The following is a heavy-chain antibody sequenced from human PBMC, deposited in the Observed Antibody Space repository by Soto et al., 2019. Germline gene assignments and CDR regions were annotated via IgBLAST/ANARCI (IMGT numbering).Heavy chain of an antibody. V-gene: IGHV4-34*01. J-gene: IGHJ3*02. Sequence: SETLSLTCFVSGDSIDSHDSHWSWIRQSPGKGLEWTGEINHSGSTNYNPSLKSRVTISVDTSKNQFSLKLSSVTAADTAVYYCARLTVTIFGGKRDFDIWGQGTMVTVSS. CDR1: GDSIDSHDSH. D-gene: IGHD3-3*01. CDR3: ARLTVTIFGGKRDFDI. CDR2: INHSGST.